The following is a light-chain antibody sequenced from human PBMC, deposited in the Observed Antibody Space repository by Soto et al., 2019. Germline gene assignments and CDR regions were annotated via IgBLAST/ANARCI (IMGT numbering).Light chain of an antibody. V-gene: IGKV3-11*01. CDR2: DAS. CDR3: QQRSDWPIT. Sequence: EIVLTQSPATLSLSPGEGATLSCRASQSVSSYLAWYQQKPGQAPRLLIYDASNRATGIPARFSGSGSGTDFTLTISSLEPEDFALYYCQQRSDWPITFGQGTRLEIK. J-gene: IGKJ5*01. CDR1: QSVSSY.